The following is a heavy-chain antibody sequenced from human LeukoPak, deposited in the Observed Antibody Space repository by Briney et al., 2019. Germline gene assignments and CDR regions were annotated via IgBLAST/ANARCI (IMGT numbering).Heavy chain of an antibody. D-gene: IGHD6-19*01. CDR2: ISSDGRST. J-gene: IGHJ4*02. V-gene: IGHV3-74*01. Sequence: GGSLRLSCAASGFNFSSRWMHWVRQAPGKGLVWVTRISSDGRSTSYADSVKGRFTISRDNAKNTLYLQMSSLRAKDTAMYYCARNSLSGWVNDHWGQGTLVTVSS. CDR1: GFNFSSRW. CDR3: ARNSLSGWVNDH.